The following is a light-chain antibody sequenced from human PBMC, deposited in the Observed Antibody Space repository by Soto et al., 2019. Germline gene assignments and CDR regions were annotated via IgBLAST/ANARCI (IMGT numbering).Light chain of an antibody. J-gene: IGKJ5*01. CDR3: QQYGSSPIT. CDR2: GAS. Sequence: EIVLTQSPGTLSLSPGERATLSCRASHSVSSDLAWYQQKPGQAPRLLIYGASSRATGIPDRFSGSGSGTDFTLTISRLEPEDFAVYYCQQYGSSPITFGQGTRLEIK. V-gene: IGKV3-20*01. CDR1: HSVSSD.